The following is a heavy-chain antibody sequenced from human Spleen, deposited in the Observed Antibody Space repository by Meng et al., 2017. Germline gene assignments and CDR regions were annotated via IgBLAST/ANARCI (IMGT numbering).Heavy chain of an antibody. CDR2: INHSGST. Sequence: QVQLQQWGPGLLKPSDTLSLTCVVSGGSFSDYYWSWIRQPPGKGLEWIGEINHSGSTNYNPSLESRATISVDTSQNNLSLKLSSVTAADSAVYYCARGPTTMAHDFDYWGQGTLVPVSS. V-gene: IGHV4-34*01. J-gene: IGHJ4*02. CDR1: GGSFSDYY. D-gene: IGHD4-11*01. CDR3: ARGPTTMAHDFDY.